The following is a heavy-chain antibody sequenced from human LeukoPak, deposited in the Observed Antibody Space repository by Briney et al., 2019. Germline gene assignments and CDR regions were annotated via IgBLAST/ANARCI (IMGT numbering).Heavy chain of an antibody. CDR1: GFTFGDYA. CDR3: TRDRQIDC. CDR2: IRTNSYGGTT. V-gene: IGHV3-49*04. Sequence: GRSLRLACTGSGFTFGDYAMSWVRQAPGKGLEWIGFIRTNSYGGTTEYAASVKGRFTISRDDSKSIAYLQMDSLKTEDTAVYYCTRDRQIDCWGQGTLVTVSS. J-gene: IGHJ4*02.